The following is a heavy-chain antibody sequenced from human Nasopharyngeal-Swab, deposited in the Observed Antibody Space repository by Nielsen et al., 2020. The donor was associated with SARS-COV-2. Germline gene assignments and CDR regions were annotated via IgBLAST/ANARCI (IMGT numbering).Heavy chain of an antibody. J-gene: IGHJ6*02. CDR1: GFTFSNYA. CDR3: AKDRDSGDDSEEYYHYYGMDV. CDR2: ISGGDDST. D-gene: IGHD5-12*01. V-gene: IGHV3-23*01. Sequence: GESLKISCAASGFTFSNYAMNWVRQAPGRGLEWVSGISGGDDSTKYADSVKGRFTISRDNSKNTLNLQMNNLRAEDTAIYYCAKDRDSGDDSEEYYHYYGMDVWGQGAPVTVSS.